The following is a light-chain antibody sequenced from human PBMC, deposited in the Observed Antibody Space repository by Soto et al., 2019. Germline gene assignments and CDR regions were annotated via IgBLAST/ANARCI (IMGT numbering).Light chain of an antibody. CDR3: QQYGSSPRFT. Sequence: EIVLTQSPGTLSLSPGERATLSCRASQTVTNNYLAWYQQKPGQAPRLLIFGASSRATDIPDRFGGSGSVTDFNLTISSLEPEDFAVYYCQQYGSSPRFTFGPGTKVDFK. J-gene: IGKJ3*01. CDR2: GAS. V-gene: IGKV3-20*01. CDR1: QTVTNNY.